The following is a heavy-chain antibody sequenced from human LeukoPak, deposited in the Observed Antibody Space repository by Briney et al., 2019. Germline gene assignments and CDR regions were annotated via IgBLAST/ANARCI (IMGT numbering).Heavy chain of an antibody. D-gene: IGHD1-26*01. V-gene: IGHV3-21*01. CDR3: ARDRRMSGSYAPLGY. Sequence: PGGSLRLSCAASGFTFSSYSMNWVRQAPGKGLEWVSSISSSSGYIYYADSVKGRFTISRGNAKNSLYLQMNSLRAEDTAVYYCARDRRMSGSYAPLGYWGQGTLVTVSS. CDR1: GFTFSSYS. CDR2: ISSSSGYI. J-gene: IGHJ4*02.